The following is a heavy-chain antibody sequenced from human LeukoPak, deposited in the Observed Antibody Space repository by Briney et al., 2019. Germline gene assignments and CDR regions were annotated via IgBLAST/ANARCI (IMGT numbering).Heavy chain of an antibody. D-gene: IGHD1-14*01. CDR2: INPDSGGT. Sequence: ASVKVSCKASGYTFTVYYMSWVRQAPGQGLEWMGWINPDSGGTHYAQNFQGWVTMTRDTSISTAYMELSRLRSDDTAVYYCARGTLTAPRSAFDIWGQGTMVTVSS. CDR1: GYTFTVYY. CDR3: ARGTLTAPRSAFDI. V-gene: IGHV1-2*04. J-gene: IGHJ3*02.